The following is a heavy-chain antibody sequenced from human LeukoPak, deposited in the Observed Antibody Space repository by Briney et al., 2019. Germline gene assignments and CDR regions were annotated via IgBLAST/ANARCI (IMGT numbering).Heavy chain of an antibody. V-gene: IGHV1-58*02. Sequence: ASVKVSCKASGFTFSSSTIQWVRQSRGQRLEWIGWIVVGTGNTNYAQKLQERVTITRDMSTSTAYMELSSLRSEDAAVYYCAATISADTDYYGMDAWGQGTTVTVSS. CDR2: IVVGTGNT. J-gene: IGHJ6*02. CDR3: AATISADTDYYGMDA. D-gene: IGHD6-13*01. CDR1: GFTFSSST.